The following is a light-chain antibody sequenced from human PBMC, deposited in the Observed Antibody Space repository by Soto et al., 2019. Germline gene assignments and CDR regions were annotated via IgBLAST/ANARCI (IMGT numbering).Light chain of an antibody. J-gene: IGLJ1*01. V-gene: IGLV2-14*01. CDR3: NSFRVSHLYV. Sequence: QSALSQPASVSGSPGQTITISCTGTNTDVGGYNAVSWYQHHPGKAPKLIIYEVTHRPSGVSDRFSASKSGNTASLTISGLQAEEEADYYCNSFRVSHLYVFGTGTKVTVL. CDR1: NTDVGGYNA. CDR2: EVT.